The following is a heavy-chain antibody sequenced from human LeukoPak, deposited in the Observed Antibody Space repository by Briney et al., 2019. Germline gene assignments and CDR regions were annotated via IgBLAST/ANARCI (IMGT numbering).Heavy chain of an antibody. CDR1: GGSISSYY. CDR2: IYHSGST. J-gene: IGHJ3*02. CDR3: AREGSTHDAFDI. V-gene: IGHV4-59*01. Sequence: PSETLSLTCTVSGGSISSYYWSWIRQPPGKGLEWIGYIYHSGSTNYNPSLKSRVTISVDTSKNQFSLKLSSVTAADTAVYYCAREGSTHDAFDIWGQGTMVTVSS.